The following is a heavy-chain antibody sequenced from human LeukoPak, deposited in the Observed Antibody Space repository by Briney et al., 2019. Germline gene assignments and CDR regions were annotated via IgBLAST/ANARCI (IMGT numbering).Heavy chain of an antibody. CDR1: GYTFTNYA. V-gene: IGHV7-4-1*02. CDR2: IDTNTGNP. Sequence: ASVKVSCKASGYTFTNYAMNWVRQVPGQGLEWMGWIDTNTGNPTYAQGFTERFVFSLDTSVNTAYLQINSLMSEDTAVYYCARDNYGAEEGIGSSLVWLDPWGQGTLVSVSS. CDR3: ARDNYGAEEGIGSSLVWLDP. D-gene: IGHD6-13*01. J-gene: IGHJ5*02.